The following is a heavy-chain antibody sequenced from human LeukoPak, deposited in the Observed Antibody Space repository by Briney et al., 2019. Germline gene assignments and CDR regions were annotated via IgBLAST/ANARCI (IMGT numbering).Heavy chain of an antibody. CDR3: ARDGPAFGSYRPAYDY. Sequence: RAGGSLRLSCAASGFTFDDYGMSWVRQAPGKGLEWVSGISWNGGSTGYADSVKGRFTISRDNAKNSLYLQMNSLRAEDTALYYCARDGPAFGSYRPAYDYWGQGTLVTVSS. J-gene: IGHJ4*02. CDR1: GFTFDDYG. V-gene: IGHV3-20*04. D-gene: IGHD1-26*01. CDR2: ISWNGGST.